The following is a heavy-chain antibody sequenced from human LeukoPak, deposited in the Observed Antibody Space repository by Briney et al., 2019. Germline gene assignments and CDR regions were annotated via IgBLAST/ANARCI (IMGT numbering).Heavy chain of an antibody. J-gene: IGHJ5*02. CDR3: AREGLNMVRGVIPKEAWGWFDP. CDR1: GGSISSYY. CDR2: IYYSGST. Sequence: PSETLSLTCTVSGGSISSYYWSWIRQPPGKGLEWIGYIYYSGSTSYNPSLKSRVTISVHTSKNQFSLKLSSVTAADTAVYYCAREGLNMVRGVIPKEAWGWFDPWGQGTLVTVSS. V-gene: IGHV4-59*12. D-gene: IGHD3-10*01.